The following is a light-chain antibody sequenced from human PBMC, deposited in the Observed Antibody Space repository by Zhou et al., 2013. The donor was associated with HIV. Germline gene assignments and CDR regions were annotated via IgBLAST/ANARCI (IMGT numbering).Light chain of an antibody. CDR2: TAS. CDR1: QNINNY. Sequence: DVQMTQSPSSLSASVGDRVTITCRASQNINNYLNWYQLKSGKGPKLLIYTASNLHSGVPSRFSGSGSGTDFTLTISSVQPEDFATYYCQQSLVTPGTFGGGTNV. J-gene: IGKJ4*01. CDR3: QQSLVTPGT. V-gene: IGKV1-39*01.